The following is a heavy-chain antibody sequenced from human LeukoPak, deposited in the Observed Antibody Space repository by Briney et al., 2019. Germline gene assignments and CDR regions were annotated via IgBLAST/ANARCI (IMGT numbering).Heavy chain of an antibody. CDR1: GFTFSSYA. J-gene: IGHJ6*02. Sequence: GGSLRLSCAASGFTFSSYAMSWVRQAPGKGLEWVSAISGSGGSTYYADSVKGRFTISRDNSKNTLYLQINSLRAEDTAVYYCAKALMDTAMARVLYYYYGMDVWGQGTTVTVSS. CDR3: AKALMDTAMARVLYYYYGMDV. V-gene: IGHV3-23*01. CDR2: ISGSGGST. D-gene: IGHD5-18*01.